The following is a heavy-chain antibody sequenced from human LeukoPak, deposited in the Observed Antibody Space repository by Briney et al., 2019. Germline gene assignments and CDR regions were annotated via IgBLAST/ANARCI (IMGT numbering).Heavy chain of an antibody. D-gene: IGHD1-1*01. Sequence: ASVKVSCKASGYTFRIHDFNWVRQAPGQGLEGMGWVSPKTGRTGYAPKFQGRVYMTTNASLSTAYMELSSLRSDDTAVYFCARESERNDGWFDPWGQGTLVTVSS. CDR2: VSPKTGRT. CDR1: GYTFRIHD. CDR3: ARESERNDGWFDP. V-gene: IGHV1-8*01. J-gene: IGHJ5*02.